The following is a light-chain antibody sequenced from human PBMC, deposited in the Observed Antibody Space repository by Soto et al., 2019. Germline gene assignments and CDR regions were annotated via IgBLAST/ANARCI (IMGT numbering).Light chain of an antibody. J-gene: IGKJ1*01. V-gene: IGKV3-15*01. CDR3: QQYNNWPRT. CDR2: GAS. CDR1: QSVSRN. Sequence: EIVLTQSPATLCLSPGERATLSCRASQSVSRNLAWYQQKPGQAPRLLIYGASTRATGIPARFSGSGSGTELTLTISSLQSEDFAVYYCQQYNNWPRTFGQGTKVDIK.